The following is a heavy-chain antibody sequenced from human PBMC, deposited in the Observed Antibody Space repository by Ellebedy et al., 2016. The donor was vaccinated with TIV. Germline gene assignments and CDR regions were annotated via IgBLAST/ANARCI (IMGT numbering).Heavy chain of an antibody. CDR1: GGSISSSSYY. Sequence: SETLSLTXTVSGGSISSSSYYWGWIRQPPGKGLEWIGSIYYSGSTYYNPSLKSRVTISVDTSKNQFSLKLNSVTAADTAVYYCASDSSSWFSWGQGTLVTVSS. V-gene: IGHV4-39*01. J-gene: IGHJ4*02. D-gene: IGHD6-13*01. CDR3: ASDSSSWFS. CDR2: IYYSGST.